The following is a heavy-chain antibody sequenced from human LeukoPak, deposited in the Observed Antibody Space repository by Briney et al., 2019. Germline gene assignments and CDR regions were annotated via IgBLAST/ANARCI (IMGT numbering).Heavy chain of an antibody. CDR3: ARGDGVVVVPAAIDY. CDR2: MNPNSGNT. J-gene: IGHJ4*02. Sequence: ASVKVSCKASGYTLTSYDINWVRQATAQGLEWMGRMNPNSGNTGYAQKFQGRVTMTRNTSISTAYMELSSLRSEDTAVYYCARGDGVVVVPAAIDYWGQGTLVTVSS. CDR1: GYTLTSYD. V-gene: IGHV1-8*01. D-gene: IGHD2-2*01.